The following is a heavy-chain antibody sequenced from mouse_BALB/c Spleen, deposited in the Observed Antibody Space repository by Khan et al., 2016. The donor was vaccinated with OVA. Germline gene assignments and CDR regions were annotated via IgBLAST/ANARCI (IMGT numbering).Heavy chain of an antibody. Sequence: QIQLVQSGPELKKPGETVKISCKASGYTFTNYGMNWVKQAPGKGLKWMGWINTYTGEPTYADDFKGRFAFSLDTSASTAYLQINNLKNEDTATYFCARDCGYAYWGQGTLVTVSA. CDR1: GYTFTNYG. J-gene: IGHJ3*01. CDR2: INTYTGEP. D-gene: IGHD1-2*01. V-gene: IGHV9-3-1*01. CDR3: ARDCGYAY.